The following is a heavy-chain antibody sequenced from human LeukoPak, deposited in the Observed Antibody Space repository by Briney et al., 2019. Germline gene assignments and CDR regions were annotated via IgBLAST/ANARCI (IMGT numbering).Heavy chain of an antibody. D-gene: IGHD2-21*02. Sequence: NPSETLSLTCAVSGVSFDDYYWSWIRQTPGKGLEWIGEINHSGYTNDSPSLKSRVTLSIDTSRKQFSLNLRSVTVADTGIYYCTRMTAGHDYWGQGTLVTVCS. CDR3: TRMTAGHDY. J-gene: IGHJ4*02. CDR2: INHSGYT. V-gene: IGHV4-34*01. CDR1: GVSFDDYY.